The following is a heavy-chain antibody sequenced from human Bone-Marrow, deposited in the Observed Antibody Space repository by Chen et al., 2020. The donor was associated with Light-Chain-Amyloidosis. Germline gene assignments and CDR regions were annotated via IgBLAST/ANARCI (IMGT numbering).Heavy chain of an antibody. CDR3: AREGGGVEGRPFDY. CDR1: GFRFRNYA. J-gene: IGHJ4*02. CDR2: ISEDGTKK. V-gene: IGHV3-30-3*01. Sequence: QVQLVASGGGAVQPGRSLRLSCAASGFRFRNYAMHWVRQTPDKGLEWLPVISEDGTKKFYRDSVQGRFTISRDNSKTTLYMAMDTLTVEDTAIYYCAREGGGVEGRPFDYWGQGALVTVSS. D-gene: IGHD3-16*01.